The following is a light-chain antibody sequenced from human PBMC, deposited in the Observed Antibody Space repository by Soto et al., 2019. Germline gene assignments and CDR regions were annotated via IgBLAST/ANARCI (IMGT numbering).Light chain of an antibody. CDR2: DAS. V-gene: IGKV3-20*01. Sequence: SVLTQSPDTLSLSPGERATRSCRASQSVSSNYLAWYQQKLGQAPRLLIYDASRRATGIPDRFSGSGSGTDFTLTISRLEPEDFVVYYCQQYGRSPTFGQGTKVDIK. CDR1: QSVSSNY. J-gene: IGKJ1*01. CDR3: QQYGRSPT.